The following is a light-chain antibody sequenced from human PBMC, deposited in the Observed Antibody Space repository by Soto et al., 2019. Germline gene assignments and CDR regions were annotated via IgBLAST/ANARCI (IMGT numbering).Light chain of an antibody. CDR2: RNN. CDR1: SSNIGSNY. J-gene: IGLJ3*02. V-gene: IGLV1-47*01. Sequence: QSVLTQPPSASGTPGQRVTISCSGSSSNIGSNYVYWYQQLPGTAPKLLIYRNNQRPSWVPDRFSGSKSGTSASLAISGLRSEAEADYYCAAWDDSLSVWVFGGGTKLTVL. CDR3: AAWDDSLSVWV.